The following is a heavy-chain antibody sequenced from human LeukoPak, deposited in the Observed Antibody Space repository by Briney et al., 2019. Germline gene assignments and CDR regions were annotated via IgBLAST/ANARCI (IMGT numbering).Heavy chain of an antibody. CDR2: ITGSGDNT. V-gene: IGHV3-23*01. CDR3: ARYHTSGWNYFDY. J-gene: IGHJ4*02. CDR1: GLSISNCA. Sequence: PGGSLRLSCAASGLSISNCAMTWVRQAPGKGLEWVSGITGSGDNTYYADSVKGRFTITRDNSKNTLYLQMNSLGVDDTAVYYCARYHTSGWNYFDYWGQGTLVSVSS. D-gene: IGHD6-19*01.